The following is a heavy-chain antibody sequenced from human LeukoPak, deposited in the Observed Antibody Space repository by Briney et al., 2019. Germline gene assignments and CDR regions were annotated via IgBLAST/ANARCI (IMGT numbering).Heavy chain of an antibody. CDR2: INPSGGST. CDR3: ARAYDSSGYYQNWFDP. D-gene: IGHD3-22*01. CDR1: GYTFTSYS. J-gene: IGHJ5*02. Sequence: ASVMVSCKTSGYTFTSYSMLWVRQAPGQRLEWLAIINPSGGSTSYAQKFQGRVTMTRDTSTSTVYMELSSLRSEDTAVYYCARAYDSSGYYQNWFDPWGQGTLVTVSS. V-gene: IGHV1-46*01.